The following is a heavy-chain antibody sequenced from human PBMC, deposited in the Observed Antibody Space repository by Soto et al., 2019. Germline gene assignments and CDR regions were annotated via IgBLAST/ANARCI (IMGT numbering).Heavy chain of an antibody. CDR3: AKDLTSNYDFSLLFDP. Sequence: PGGSLRLSCAASGFTFSSYAMSWVRQAPGKGLEWVSAISGSGASTYYADSVKGRFTFSRDNSKNTLYLQMNSLRAEDTAVYYCAKDLTSNYDFSLLFDPWGQGTLVTVSS. V-gene: IGHV3-23*01. CDR2: ISGSGAST. D-gene: IGHD3-3*01. J-gene: IGHJ5*02. CDR1: GFTFSSYA.